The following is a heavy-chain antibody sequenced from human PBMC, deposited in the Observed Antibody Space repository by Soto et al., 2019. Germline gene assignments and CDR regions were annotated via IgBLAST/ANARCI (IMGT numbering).Heavy chain of an antibody. V-gene: IGHV3-74*01. CDR1: GFIFTNFW. CDR3: AKVSWYFDL. CDR2: IDTSGSST. J-gene: IGHJ4*02. Sequence: PGGSLRLSCEGSGFIFTNFWMHWVRQVSGKGLVWVSRIDTSGSSTSYADAVKGRFTISRDNAKNSVSLQMNSLRAEDTGVYYCAKVSWYFDLWSQGSLVTVSS. D-gene: IGHD6-13*01.